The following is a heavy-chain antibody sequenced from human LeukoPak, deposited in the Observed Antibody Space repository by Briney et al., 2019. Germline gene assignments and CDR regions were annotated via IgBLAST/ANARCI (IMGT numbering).Heavy chain of an antibody. D-gene: IGHD3-10*01. Sequence: SETLSLTCTVSGGSISSYYWSWIRQPPGKGLEWIGYIYYSGSTNYNPSLKSRVTISVDTSKNQFSLKLSSVTAADTAVYYCARGGLLWFGELIDYWGQGTWSPSPQ. CDR2: IYYSGST. CDR3: ARGGLLWFGELIDY. J-gene: IGHJ4*02. V-gene: IGHV4-59*01. CDR1: GGSISSYY.